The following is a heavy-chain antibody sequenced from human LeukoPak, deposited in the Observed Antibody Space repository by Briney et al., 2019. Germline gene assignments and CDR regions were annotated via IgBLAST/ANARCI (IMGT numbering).Heavy chain of an antibody. J-gene: IGHJ6*02. CDR3: AKLFHGSGSYYNAHLAYGMDV. V-gene: IGHV3-23*01. CDR1: GFTFSSYA. Sequence: GGSLRLSCAASGFTFSSYAMSWVRQAPGKGLEWVSAISGSGGSTYYADPVKGRFTISRDNSKNTLYLQMNSLRAEDTAIYYCAKLFHGSGSYYNAHLAYGMDVWGQGTTVTVSS. CDR2: ISGSGGST. D-gene: IGHD3-10*01.